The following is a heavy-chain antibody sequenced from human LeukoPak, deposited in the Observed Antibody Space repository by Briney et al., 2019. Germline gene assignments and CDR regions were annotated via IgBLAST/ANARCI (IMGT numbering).Heavy chain of an antibody. CDR2: ISSSSSYI. J-gene: IGHJ4*02. V-gene: IGHV3-21*01. Sequence: GGSLRLSCAASGFTFSSYSMNWVRQAPGKGLEWVSSISSSSSYIYYADSVKGRFTISRDNAKNSLYLQMNSPRAEDTAVYYCASDGYCSSTSCPRGAYWGQGTLVTVSS. CDR3: ASDGYCSSTSCPRGAY. CDR1: GFTFSSYS. D-gene: IGHD2-2*01.